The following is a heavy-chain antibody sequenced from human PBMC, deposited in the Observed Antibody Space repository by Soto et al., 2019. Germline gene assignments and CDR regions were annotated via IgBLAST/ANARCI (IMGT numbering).Heavy chain of an antibody. CDR2: IYYSGST. CDR3: ARVSSSSWWGPYYYDSSGYFDY. V-gene: IGHV4-59*01. J-gene: IGHJ4*02. CDR1: GGSISSYY. D-gene: IGHD3-22*01. Sequence: SETLSLTCTVSGGSISSYYWSWIRQPPGKGLEWIGYIYYSGSTNYNPSLKSRVTISVDASKNQFSLKLSSVTAADTAVYYCARVSSSSWWGPYYYDSSGYFDYWGQGTLVTVSS.